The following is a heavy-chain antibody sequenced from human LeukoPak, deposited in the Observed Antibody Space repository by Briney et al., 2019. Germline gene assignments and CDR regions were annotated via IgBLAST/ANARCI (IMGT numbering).Heavy chain of an antibody. CDR1: GFTFSSYA. Sequence: QSGGSLRLSCAASGFTFSSYAMHWVRQAPGKGLEWVAVISYDGSNKYYADSVKGRFTISRDNSKNTLYLQMNSLRAEDTAVYYCASGIAGDYWGQGALVTVSS. D-gene: IGHD6-13*01. CDR2: ISYDGSNK. V-gene: IGHV3-30-3*01. CDR3: ASGIAGDY. J-gene: IGHJ4*02.